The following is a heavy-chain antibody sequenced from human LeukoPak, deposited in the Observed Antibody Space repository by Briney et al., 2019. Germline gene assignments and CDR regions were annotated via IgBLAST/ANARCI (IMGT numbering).Heavy chain of an antibody. CDR1: VGTLSSYA. D-gene: IGHD6-13*01. CDR3: ASMGGGLAAAQQYFQH. Sequence: SVKVSCKASVGTLSSYAYSWVRQAPGHGLEWMGRIIPILGIANHAQNFQGRVTLTADKSTCTDYMELSSLRSEDTAVYECASMGGGLAAAQQYFQHWGQGTLATVSS. J-gene: IGHJ1*01. CDR2: IIPILGIA. V-gene: IGHV1-69*04.